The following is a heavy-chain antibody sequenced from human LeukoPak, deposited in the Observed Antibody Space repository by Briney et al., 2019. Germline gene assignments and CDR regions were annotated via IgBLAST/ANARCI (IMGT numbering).Heavy chain of an antibody. CDR2: ISSNGGST. D-gene: IGHD6-13*01. V-gene: IGHV3-64D*09. Sequence: PGGSLRLSCSASGFTFSSYAMHWVRQAPGKGLEYVSAISSNGGSTYYADSVKGRFTISRDNSKNTLYLQMSSLRAEDTAVYYCVKPRIAAASTFDYWGQGTLVTVSS. CDR3: VKPRIAAASTFDY. J-gene: IGHJ4*02. CDR1: GFTFSSYA.